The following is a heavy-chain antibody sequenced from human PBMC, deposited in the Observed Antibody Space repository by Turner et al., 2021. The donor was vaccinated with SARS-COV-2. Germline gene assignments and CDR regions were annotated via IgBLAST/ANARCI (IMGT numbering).Heavy chain of an antibody. J-gene: IGHJ4*02. Sequence: QLQLQESRPGLVKPSETLSLTCTVSGGSISSTSYYWGWIRQPPGKGLEWIGSSYYSGSTYYNPSLKSRVTISADTTKSQVSLKLSSVTAADTAVYYCACGYYSRGDYWGQGTLVTVSS. V-gene: IGHV4-39*01. CDR3: ACGYYSRGDY. CDR1: GGSISSTSYY. D-gene: IGHD3-3*01. CDR2: SYYSGST.